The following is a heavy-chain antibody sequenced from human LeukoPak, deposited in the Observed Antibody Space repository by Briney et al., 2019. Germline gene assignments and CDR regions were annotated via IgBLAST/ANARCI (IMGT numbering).Heavy chain of an antibody. D-gene: IGHD3-22*01. J-gene: IGHJ4*02. V-gene: IGHV4-61*02. CDR3: ARAGSGYYYFDY. CDR1: GGSISSGGYS. Sequence: SETLSLTCTVSGGSISSGGYSWSWIRQHPGKGLEWIGRIYTSGSTNYNPSLKSRVTMSVDTSKNQFSLKLSSVTAADTAVYYCARAGSGYYYFDYWGQGTLVTVSS. CDR2: IYTSGST.